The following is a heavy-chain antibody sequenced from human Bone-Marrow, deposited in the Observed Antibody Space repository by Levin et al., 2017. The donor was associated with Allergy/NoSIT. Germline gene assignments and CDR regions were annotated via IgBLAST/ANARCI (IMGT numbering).Heavy chain of an antibody. CDR2: IFYSGGT. J-gene: IGHJ2*01. CDR1: GGSFSSGNYY. CDR3: TKTVGDYARWYFDL. Sequence: SQTLSLTCTVSGGSFSSGNYYWSWIRQHPGKGLEWIGYIFYSGGTYYNPSLKSRVTISVDTSKSQFSLKLSSVTAADTAVYYCTKTVGDYARWYFDLWGRGTLVTVSS. D-gene: IGHD4-17*01. V-gene: IGHV4-31*03.